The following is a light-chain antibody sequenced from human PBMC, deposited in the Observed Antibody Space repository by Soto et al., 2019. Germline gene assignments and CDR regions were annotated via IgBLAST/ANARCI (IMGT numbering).Light chain of an antibody. CDR3: CSYAGSYTWV. CDR2: DVS. Sequence: QSALTQPRSVSGSPGQSVTISCTGTSSDVGGYNYVSWYQQHPGKAPKLMIYDVSKRPSGVPDRFSGSKSGNTASLTISGPQAEDEADYYCCSYAGSYTWVFGGGTQLTLL. J-gene: IGLJ3*02. V-gene: IGLV2-11*01. CDR1: SSDVGGYNY.